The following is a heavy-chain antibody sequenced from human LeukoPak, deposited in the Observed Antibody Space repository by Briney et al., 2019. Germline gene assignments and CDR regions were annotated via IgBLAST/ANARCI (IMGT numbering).Heavy chain of an antibody. V-gene: IGHV3-23*01. CDR3: AKSRYCSGGSCYVDY. CDR2: ISGSGGST. J-gene: IGHJ4*02. D-gene: IGHD2-15*01. CDR1: GFTLSDHY. Sequence: PGGSLRLSCAASGFTLSDHYMDWVRQAPGKGLEWVSAISGSGGSTYYADSVKGRFTISRDNSKNTLYLQMNSLRAEDTAVYYCAKSRYCSGGSCYVDYWGQGTLVTVSS.